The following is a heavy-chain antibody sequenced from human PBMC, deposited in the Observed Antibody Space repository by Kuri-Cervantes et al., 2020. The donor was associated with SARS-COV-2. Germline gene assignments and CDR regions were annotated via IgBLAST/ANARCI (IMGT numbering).Heavy chain of an antibody. V-gene: IGHV3-13*01. D-gene: IGHD3-16*01. CDR1: GFTFSSYD. CDR2: IGTAGDT. CDR3: ARDLGGPRFGGMDV. J-gene: IGHJ6*02. Sequence: GGSLRLSCAASGFTFSSYDMHWVRQATGQGLEWVSAIGTAGDTYYPGSVKGRFTISRENAKNSLYLQMNSLRAGDTAVYYCARDLGGPRFGGMDVWGQGTTVTVSS.